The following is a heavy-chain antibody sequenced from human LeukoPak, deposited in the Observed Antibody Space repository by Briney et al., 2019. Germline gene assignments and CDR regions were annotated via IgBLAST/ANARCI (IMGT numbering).Heavy chain of an antibody. CDR3: ARARWQWLVLLDY. D-gene: IGHD6-19*01. J-gene: IGHJ4*02. V-gene: IGHV3-21*01. CDR1: GFTVSSNY. CDR2: ISSSSSYI. Sequence: PGGSLRLSCAASGFTVSSNYMNWVRQAPGKGLEWVSSISSSSSYIYYADSVKGRFTISRDNAKNSLYLQMNSLRAEDTAVYYCARARWQWLVLLDYWGQGTLVTVSS.